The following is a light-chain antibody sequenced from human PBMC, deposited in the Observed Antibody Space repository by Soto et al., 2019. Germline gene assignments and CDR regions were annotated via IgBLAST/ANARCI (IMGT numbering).Light chain of an antibody. CDR3: QQYDNWPLT. V-gene: IGKV3-15*01. CDR1: QSVGGN. Sequence: EIVLTQSPASLSVSPGERATLSCRASQSVGGNLAWYQQKPGQAPRLLIFDASTRATDIPARFSGTGSGTECTLTISSLQSEDFAVYWCQQYDNWPLTFGGGTKVEIK. CDR2: DAS. J-gene: IGKJ4*01.